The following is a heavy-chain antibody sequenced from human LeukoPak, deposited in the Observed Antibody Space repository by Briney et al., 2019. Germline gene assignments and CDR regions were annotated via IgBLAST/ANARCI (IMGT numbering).Heavy chain of an antibody. CDR3: ARNGVTSTNTAFDY. D-gene: IGHD2/OR15-2a*01. Sequence: SETLSLTCTVSGGSISSSSYYWGWIRQPPGKGLEWIGSIYYSGATDYNPSLKSRVTMSIDTSKKQFSLKLTSVTAADTAVYYCARNGVTSTNTAFDYWGQGTLVTVSS. J-gene: IGHJ4*02. CDR1: GGSISSSSYY. CDR2: IYYSGAT. V-gene: IGHV4-39*07.